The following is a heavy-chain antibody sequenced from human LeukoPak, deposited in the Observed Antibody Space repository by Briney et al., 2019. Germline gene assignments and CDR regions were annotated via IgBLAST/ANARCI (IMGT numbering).Heavy chain of an antibody. J-gene: IGHJ4*02. D-gene: IGHD6-19*01. CDR2: IYSGGST. CDR1: GFTVSSNY. V-gene: IGHV3-53*01. Sequence: GGSLRLSCAASGFTVSSNYMSWVRQAPGKGLEWVSVIYSGGSTYYADSVKGRFTISRDNSKNTLYLQMNSLRAEDTAVYYCANMYSSGWYPYWGQGTLVTVSS. CDR3: ANMYSSGWYPY.